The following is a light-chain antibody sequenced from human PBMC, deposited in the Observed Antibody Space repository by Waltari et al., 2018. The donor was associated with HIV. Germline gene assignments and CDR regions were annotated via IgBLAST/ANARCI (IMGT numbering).Light chain of an antibody. CDR3: GTWDSSLSLYV. CDR1: NSNVANNF. V-gene: IGLV1-51*01. CDR2: DNE. Sequence: QSVLTPPPSVSAAPGQKVTISCSGDNSNVANNFVSWYQQLPGRAPRLLIYDNEKRPSRIPDRFSAFKAGMSATLVITGLQIVDEADYYCGTWDSSLSLYVFGTGTTVAVL. J-gene: IGLJ1*01.